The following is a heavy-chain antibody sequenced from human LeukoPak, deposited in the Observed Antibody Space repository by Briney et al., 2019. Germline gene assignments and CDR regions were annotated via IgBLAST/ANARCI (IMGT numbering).Heavy chain of an antibody. D-gene: IGHD6-6*01. Sequence: SETLSLTCTVSGGSISSGGYYWSWIRQHPGKGLGWIGYIYYSGSTYYNPSLKSRVTISVDTSKNQFSLKLSSVTAADTAVYYCARDVADSSSSLSLGYWGQGTLVTVSS. CDR1: GGSISSGGYY. J-gene: IGHJ4*02. CDR2: IYYSGST. V-gene: IGHV4-31*03. CDR3: ARDVADSSSSLSLGY.